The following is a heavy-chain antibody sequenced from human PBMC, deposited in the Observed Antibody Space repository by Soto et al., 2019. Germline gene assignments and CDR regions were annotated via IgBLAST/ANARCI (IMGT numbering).Heavy chain of an antibody. D-gene: IGHD6-19*01. J-gene: IGHJ4*02. CDR2: ISNGEST. Sequence: QLQLQESGPGLVKPSETMSLTCSASGASISRFYWNWSRHPPGKGLEWIGHISNGESTNYNPSRTSRVTITVDPSKNQFSVKLTSVTAADTAVYYCAQSTGCPGLDSWSQGTLVTVSS. CDR3: AQSTGCPGLDS. V-gene: IGHV4-59*01. CDR1: GASISRFY.